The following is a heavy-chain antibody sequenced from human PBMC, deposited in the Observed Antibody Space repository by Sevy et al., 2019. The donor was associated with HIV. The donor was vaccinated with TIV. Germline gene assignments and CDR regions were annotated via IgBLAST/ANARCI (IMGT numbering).Heavy chain of an antibody. Sequence: GGSLRLSCAASGFTFSSYAMHWVRQAPGKGLEWVAVISYDGSNKYYADSVKDRFTISRDNSKNTLYLQMNSLRAEDTAVYYCARGGYYDSSGYSTASHWGQGTPVTVSS. CDR2: ISYDGSNK. CDR3: ARGGYYDSSGYSTASH. CDR1: GFTFSSYA. D-gene: IGHD3-22*01. V-gene: IGHV3-30-3*01. J-gene: IGHJ4*02.